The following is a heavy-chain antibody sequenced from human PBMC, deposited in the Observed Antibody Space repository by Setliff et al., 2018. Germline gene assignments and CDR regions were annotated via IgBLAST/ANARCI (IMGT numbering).Heavy chain of an antibody. CDR2: IFGSGST. D-gene: IGHD1-1*01. CDR3: ARDRGSNNSPEDFDY. J-gene: IGHJ4*02. Sequence: PSETLSLTCTVSRGSINSHYWSWIRQPAGKGLEWIGRIFGSGSTNYNPSLKSRVTMSIDTSKNQFFLKVRSVTAADTAVYYCARDRGSNNSPEDFDYWGRGTLETASS. CDR1: RGSINSHY. V-gene: IGHV4-4*07.